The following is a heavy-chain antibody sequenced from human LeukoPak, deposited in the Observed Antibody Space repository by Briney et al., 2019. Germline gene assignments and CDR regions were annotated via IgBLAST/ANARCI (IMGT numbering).Heavy chain of an antibody. CDR3: ARDGASSSSPFDY. V-gene: IGHV3-21*01. J-gene: IGHJ4*02. CDR2: ISSSSSYI. CDR1: GFTFSSYS. D-gene: IGHD6-6*01. Sequence: PGGSLRLSCAASGFTFSSYSMNWVRQAPGKGLEWVSSISSSSSYIYYADSVKGRFTISRDNAKNSLYLQMNSLRAEDTAVYYCARDGASSSSPFDYWGQGTLVTVSS.